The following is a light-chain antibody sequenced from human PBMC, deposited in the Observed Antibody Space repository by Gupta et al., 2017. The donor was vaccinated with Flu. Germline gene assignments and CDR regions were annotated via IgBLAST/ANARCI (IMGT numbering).Light chain of an antibody. V-gene: IGKV4-1*01. Sequence: FVMTQSPDSLAVSLGERATINCRSSPSVFYSPNNQNYLAWYQHKPGQSPKLLIYWASIREFGVPDRFSGSGSGTDFTLTINNLQAEDVAVYYCQQDYSAPYNFGQGTKLEIK. CDR1: PSVFYSPNNQNY. J-gene: IGKJ2*01. CDR3: QQDYSAPYN. CDR2: WAS.